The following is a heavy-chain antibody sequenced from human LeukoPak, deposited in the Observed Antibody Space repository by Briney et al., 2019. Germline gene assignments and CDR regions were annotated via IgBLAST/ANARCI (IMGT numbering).Heavy chain of an antibody. CDR3: ARRRGYSSSSVDY. Sequence: RSSQTLSLTCTVSGGSISSGDYYWSWIRQPPGKGLEWIGSIYHSGSTYYNPSLKSRVTISVDTSKNQFSLKLSSVTAADTAVYYCARRRGYSSSSVDYWGQGTLVTVSP. J-gene: IGHJ4*02. V-gene: IGHV4-39*07. CDR1: GGSISSGDYY. D-gene: IGHD6-6*01. CDR2: IYHSGST.